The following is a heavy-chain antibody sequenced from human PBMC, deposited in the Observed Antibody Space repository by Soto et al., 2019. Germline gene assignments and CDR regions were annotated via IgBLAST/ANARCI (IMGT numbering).Heavy chain of an antibody. J-gene: IGHJ5*02. CDR1: GFTFDDYA. D-gene: IGHD3-3*01. CDR2: ISGDGGST. Sequence: GGSLRLSCAASGFTFDDYAMHWVRQAPGKGLEWVSLISGDGGSTDYADSVKGRFTISRDNSKNSLYLQMNSLRTEDTALYYCANGANYDFWSGSDIWFDPWGQGTLVTVSS. CDR3: ANGANYDFWSGSDIWFDP. V-gene: IGHV3-43*02.